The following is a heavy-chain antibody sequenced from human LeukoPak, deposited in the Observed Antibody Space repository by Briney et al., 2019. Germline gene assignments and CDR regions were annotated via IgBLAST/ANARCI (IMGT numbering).Heavy chain of an antibody. Sequence: GESLKSSCKGSGYSFTTYWIAWVRQMPGKGLEWMGIIYPGDSDTRYSPSFQGQVSISVDKSISTAYLQWSSLKASDTAMYYCARTPDSSGKNWFDPWGQGTLVTVSS. CDR1: GYSFTTYW. CDR3: ARTPDSSGKNWFDP. J-gene: IGHJ5*02. V-gene: IGHV5-51*01. CDR2: IYPGDSDT. D-gene: IGHD3-22*01.